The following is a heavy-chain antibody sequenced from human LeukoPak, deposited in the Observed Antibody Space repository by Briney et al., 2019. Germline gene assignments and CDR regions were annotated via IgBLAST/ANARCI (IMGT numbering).Heavy chain of an antibody. CDR2: ISSSGSTI. CDR3: ASPLRFLETGDYYYMDV. Sequence: GGSLRLSCAASGFTFSDYYMSWIRQAPGKGLEWVSYISSSGSTIYYADSVKGRFTISRDNAKNSLYLQMNSLRAEDTAVYYCASPLRFLETGDYYYMDVWGKGTTVTVSS. V-gene: IGHV3-11*04. CDR1: GFTFSDYY. D-gene: IGHD3-3*01. J-gene: IGHJ6*03.